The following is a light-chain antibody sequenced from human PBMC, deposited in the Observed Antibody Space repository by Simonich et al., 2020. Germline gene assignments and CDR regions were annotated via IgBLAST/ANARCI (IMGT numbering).Light chain of an antibody. CDR3: QQYYSTPYT. V-gene: IGKV4-1*01. CDR2: WAS. Sequence: DIVMTQSPDSLAVSLGERATINCKSSQRVLYSSNNKNYLAWYQQKPGQPPKLLIYWASTRESGVPDRFSGSGSGTDFTLTISSRQAEDGAVYYCQQYYSTPYTFGQGTKLEIK. CDR1: QRVLYSSNNKNY. J-gene: IGKJ2*01.